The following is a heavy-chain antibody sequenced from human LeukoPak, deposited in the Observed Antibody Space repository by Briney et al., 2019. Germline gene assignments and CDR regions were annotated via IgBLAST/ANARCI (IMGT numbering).Heavy chain of an antibody. Sequence: SQTLSLTCTVSGGSISSGDYYWSWIRQPPGKGLEWIGYIYYSGSTYYNPSLKSRVTISVDTFKNQFSLKLSSVTAADTAVYYCARGGGPLGYCSSTSCYYNWFDPWGQGTLVTVSS. D-gene: IGHD2-2*01. CDR3: ARGGGPLGYCSSTSCYYNWFDP. J-gene: IGHJ5*02. V-gene: IGHV4-30-4*01. CDR2: IYYSGST. CDR1: GGSISSGDYY.